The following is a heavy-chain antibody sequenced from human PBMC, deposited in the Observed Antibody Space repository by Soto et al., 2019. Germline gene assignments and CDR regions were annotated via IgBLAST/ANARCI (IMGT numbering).Heavy chain of an antibody. CDR1: GFTFGDYA. J-gene: IGHJ6*02. CDR3: AKDLRLTVTTIYGMDV. V-gene: IGHV3-23*01. D-gene: IGHD4-17*01. Sequence: GGSLRLSCVASGFTFGDYAMTWVRQAPGKGLEWVSVIRGSDGMTYYADSVKGRFTISRDNPKNTLYLQMNSLRAEDTAVYYCAKDLRLTVTTIYGMDVWGQGTTVTVSS. CDR2: IRGSDGMT.